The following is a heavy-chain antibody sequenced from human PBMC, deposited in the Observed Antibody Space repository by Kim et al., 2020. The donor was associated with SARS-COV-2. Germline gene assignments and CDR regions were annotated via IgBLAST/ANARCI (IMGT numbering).Heavy chain of an antibody. Sequence: GGSLTLSCAASGFTVTNYWMHWVRQAPGKGLVWVARIKSEGTGISYADSVKGRFTISRDNANNTLYLQMNNLRAEDTAVYYCASDTVLYGLDVWGQGTTVTVSS. CDR2: IKSEGTGI. CDR3: ASDTVLYGLDV. J-gene: IGHJ6*02. CDR1: GFTVTNYW. D-gene: IGHD4-4*01. V-gene: IGHV3-74*01.